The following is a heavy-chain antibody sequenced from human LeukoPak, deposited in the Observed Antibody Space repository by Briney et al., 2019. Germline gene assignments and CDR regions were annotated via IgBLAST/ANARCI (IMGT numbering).Heavy chain of an antibody. Sequence: SETLSLTCTVSGDSISSTSHYWDWIRQPPGKGPEWIGNVYFTGSTYYSPSLKSRVTISVDRSNNQFSLKLSSVTAADTAVYYCARMPHDYGDYFDSFDIWGQGTMVTVSS. V-gene: IGHV4-39*01. CDR1: GDSISSTSHY. CDR3: ARMPHDYGDYFDSFDI. D-gene: IGHD4-17*01. CDR2: VYFTGST. J-gene: IGHJ3*02.